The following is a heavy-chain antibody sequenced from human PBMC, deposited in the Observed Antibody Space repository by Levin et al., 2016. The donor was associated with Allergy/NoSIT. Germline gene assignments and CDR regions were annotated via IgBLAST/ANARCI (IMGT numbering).Heavy chain of an antibody. D-gene: IGHD3-16*01. CDR3: ARDWGHGGMDV. CDR2: IKEDGSSE. V-gene: IGHV3-7*01. CDR1: GFTFSTYA. J-gene: IGHJ6*02. Sequence: GGSLRLSCGASGFTFSTYAMSWVRQAPGKGLEWLANIKEDGSSENYVDSVKGRFTISRDNAKNSLYLQMNSLRAEDTAVYYCARDWGHGGMDVWGQGTTVTVSS.